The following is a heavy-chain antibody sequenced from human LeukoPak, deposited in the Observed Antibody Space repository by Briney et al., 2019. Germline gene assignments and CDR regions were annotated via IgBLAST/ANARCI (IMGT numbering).Heavy chain of an antibody. V-gene: IGHV1-69*13. CDR2: IIPIFGTA. J-gene: IGHJ4*02. Sequence: SVKVSCKASGGTFSSYAISWVRQAPGQGLEWMGGIIPIFGTANYAQKFQGRVTITADESTSTAYMELSSLRSEDTAVYYCARDSSPYYYGSGSYYSHFDYWGQGTLVTVSS. D-gene: IGHD3-10*01. CDR3: ARDSSPYYYGSGSYYSHFDY. CDR1: GGTFSSYA.